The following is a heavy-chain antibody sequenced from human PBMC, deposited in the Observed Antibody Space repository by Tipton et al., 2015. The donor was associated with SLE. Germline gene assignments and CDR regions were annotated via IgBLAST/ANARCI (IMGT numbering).Heavy chain of an antibody. CDR1: GFTFSSHA. J-gene: IGHJ4*02. Sequence: LSLTCAASGFTFSSHAMNWVRQAPGKGLEWVSGISGSGGSTFYSDSVKGRFTVSRDNSKNTLYLQMNSLRAEDTAVYYCVKDLAFYYDSSGYYGFDYWGQGTRVTVSS. CDR2: ISGSGGST. V-gene: IGHV3-23*01. CDR3: VKDLAFYYDSSGYYGFDY. D-gene: IGHD3-22*01.